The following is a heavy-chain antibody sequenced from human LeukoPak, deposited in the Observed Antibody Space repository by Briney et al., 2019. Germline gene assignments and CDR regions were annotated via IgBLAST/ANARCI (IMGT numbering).Heavy chain of an antibody. CDR3: ARSGVPHGTDV. CDR2: INSDGSST. D-gene: IGHD7-27*01. V-gene: IGHV3-74*01. Sequence: GGSLRLSCAASGFTFSSYWMHWVRQAPGKGLVWVSRINSDGSSTSYADSVKGRFTISRDNAKNSLCLHMNSLRVEDSAVHYCARSGVPHGTDVWGQGTTVTVSS. J-gene: IGHJ6*02. CDR1: GFTFSSYW.